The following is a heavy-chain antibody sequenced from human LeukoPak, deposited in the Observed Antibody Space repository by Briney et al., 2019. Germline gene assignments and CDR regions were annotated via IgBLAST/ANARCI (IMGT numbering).Heavy chain of an antibody. J-gene: IGHJ4*02. CDR2: IIPIFGTA. Sequence: ASVKVSCKASGGTFSSYAISWVRQAPGQGLEWMGGIIPIFGTANYAQKFQGRVTVTRDTSTSTVYMELSSLRSEDTAVYYCARSYYDLLATFDYWGQGTLVTVSS. V-gene: IGHV1-69*05. CDR1: GGTFSSYA. D-gene: IGHD3-22*01. CDR3: ARSYYDLLATFDY.